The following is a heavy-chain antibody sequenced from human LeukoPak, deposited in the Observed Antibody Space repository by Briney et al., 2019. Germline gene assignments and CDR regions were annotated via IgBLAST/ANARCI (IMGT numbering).Heavy chain of an antibody. CDR2: IIPIFGTA. CDR3: ARGREGEAYYYDSSGYYFDAFDI. J-gene: IGHJ3*02. Sequence: SVKVSCKASGGTFISYAISWVRQAPGQGLEWMGGIIPIFGTANYAQKFQGRVTITADESTSTAYMELSSLRSEDTAVYYCARGREGEAYYYDSSGYYFDAFDICGQGTMVTVSS. CDR1: GGTFISYA. D-gene: IGHD3-22*01. V-gene: IGHV1-69*13.